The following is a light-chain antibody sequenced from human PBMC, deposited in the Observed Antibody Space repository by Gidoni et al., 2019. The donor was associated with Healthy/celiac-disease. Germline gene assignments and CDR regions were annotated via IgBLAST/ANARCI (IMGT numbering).Light chain of an antibody. CDR2: DAS. CDR3: QQRSNWPPWLT. CDR1: QSVSSY. V-gene: IGKV3-11*01. Sequence: EIVLTQSPATLSLSPGERATLSPSASQSVSSYLAWYPQKPGQAPRLLIYDASNRATGSPARFSGSGSGTDFTLTISSLEPEDCAVYYCQQRSNWPPWLTFGGGTKVEIK. J-gene: IGKJ4*01.